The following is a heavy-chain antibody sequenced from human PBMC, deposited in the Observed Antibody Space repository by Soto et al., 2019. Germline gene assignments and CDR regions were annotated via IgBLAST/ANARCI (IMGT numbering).Heavy chain of an antibody. CDR2: IYYSGST. D-gene: IGHD3-3*01. CDR1: GGSISSYY. CDR3: ARGRSITIFGVVIQGKYYMDV. V-gene: IGHV4-59*12. J-gene: IGHJ6*03. Sequence: SETLSLTCTVSGGSISSYYWSWIRQPPGKGLEWIGYIYYSGSTNYNPSLKSRVTISVDTSKNQFSLKLSSVTAADTAVYYCARGRSITIFGVVIQGKYYMDVWCKGTTVTVSS.